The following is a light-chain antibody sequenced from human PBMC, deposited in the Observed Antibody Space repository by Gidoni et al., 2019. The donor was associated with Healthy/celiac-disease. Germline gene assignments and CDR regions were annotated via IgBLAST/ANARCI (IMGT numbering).Light chain of an antibody. V-gene: IGLV2-8*01. Sequence: SALTQPPPASGSPGQSVTISCTGTSSDVGGYNYVSWYQQHPGKAPKHMIYEVSKRPSGGPDRFSGCKSGNTASLTVSGLQAEDEADYYCSSYASSNNLGVFGGGTKLTVL. CDR3: SSYASSNNLGV. CDR2: EVS. CDR1: SSDVGGYNY. J-gene: IGLJ2*01.